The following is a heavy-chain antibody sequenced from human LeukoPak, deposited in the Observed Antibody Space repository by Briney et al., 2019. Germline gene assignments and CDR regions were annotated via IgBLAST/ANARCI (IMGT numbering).Heavy chain of an antibody. V-gene: IGHV3-9*01. Sequence: PGGSLRLSCAASGFTFDDYAMHWVRQAPGKGLEWVSGISWNSGSIGYADSVKGRFTISRDNAKNSLYLQMNSLRAEDTALYYCAKELDTAMVTSHQYYGMDVWGQGTTVTVSS. CDR1: GFTFDDYA. D-gene: IGHD5-18*01. J-gene: IGHJ6*02. CDR3: AKELDTAMVTSHQYYGMDV. CDR2: ISWNSGSI.